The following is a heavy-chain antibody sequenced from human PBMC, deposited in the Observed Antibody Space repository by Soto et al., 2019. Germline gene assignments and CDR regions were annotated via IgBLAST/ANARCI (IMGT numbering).Heavy chain of an antibody. CDR3: ARGRITMVRGRNWFDP. D-gene: IGHD3-10*01. V-gene: IGHV4-34*01. CDR2: INHSGST. J-gene: IGHJ5*02. Sequence: PSETLSLTCAVYGGSFSGYYWSWIHQPPGRGLEWIGEINHSGSTNYNPSLKSRVTISVDTSRNQFSLKLSSVTAADTAVYYCARGRITMVRGRNWFDPWGQGTLVTVS. CDR1: GGSFSGYY.